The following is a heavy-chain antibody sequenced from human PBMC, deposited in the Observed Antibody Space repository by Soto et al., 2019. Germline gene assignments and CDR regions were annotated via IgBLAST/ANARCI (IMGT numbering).Heavy chain of an antibody. CDR1: GGSISNSDYY. D-gene: IGHD6-13*01. CDR3: ARNVATGYSQALGWLDS. CDR2: IHYSGST. V-gene: IGHV4-39*01. J-gene: IGHJ5*01. Sequence: TLSLTCTASGGSISNSDYYWGWIRQPPGKGLEWLGTIHYSGSTYHNPSLKSRVTMSVDTSENQFSLRLTSVTAADTAVYYCARNVATGYSQALGWLDSWGQGPLVPASS.